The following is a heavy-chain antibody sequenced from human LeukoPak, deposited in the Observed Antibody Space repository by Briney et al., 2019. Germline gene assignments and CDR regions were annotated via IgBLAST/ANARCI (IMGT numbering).Heavy chain of an antibody. V-gene: IGHV3-30*18. CDR1: GFTFSSYG. CDR3: AKDIHYGDPHRRRYWYYGMDV. CDR2: ISYDGSNK. J-gene: IGHJ6*04. D-gene: IGHD4-17*01. Sequence: GGSLRLSCAASGFTFSSYGMHWVRQAPGKGLEWVAVISYDGSNKYYADSVKGGFTISRDNSKNPLYLQMNSLRAEDTAVYYCAKDIHYGDPHRRRYWYYGMDVWGKGTTVTVSS.